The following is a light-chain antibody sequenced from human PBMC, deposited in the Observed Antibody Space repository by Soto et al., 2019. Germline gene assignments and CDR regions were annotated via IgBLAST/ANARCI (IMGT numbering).Light chain of an antibody. J-gene: IGKJ5*01. CDR3: QQRSNWPPIT. Sequence: EIVLTQSPATLSLSPGERATLSCRASQSVSSYLAWYQQKPGQAPRLLIYDASNRATGIPARFSGSGSGTDVTLTISSLEPDDFAVYYCQQRSNWPPITFGQGTRLEIK. V-gene: IGKV3-11*01. CDR2: DAS. CDR1: QSVSSY.